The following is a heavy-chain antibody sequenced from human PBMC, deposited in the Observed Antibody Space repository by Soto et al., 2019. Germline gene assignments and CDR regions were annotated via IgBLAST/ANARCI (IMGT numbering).Heavy chain of an antibody. CDR3: AKDKTGVHSSGWFHYSYGMDV. J-gene: IGHJ6*02. D-gene: IGHD6-19*01. CDR1: GFTFSTYP. V-gene: IGHV3-23*01. CDR2: VSGSGSGT. Sequence: PGGSLRLSCEASGFTFSTYPMTWVRKAPGKGLEWVSGVSGSGSGTYYADSVKGRFTISRDNSKNTLYLQMNSLRAEDTALYYCAKDKTGVHSSGWFHYSYGMDVWGQGTPVTVSS.